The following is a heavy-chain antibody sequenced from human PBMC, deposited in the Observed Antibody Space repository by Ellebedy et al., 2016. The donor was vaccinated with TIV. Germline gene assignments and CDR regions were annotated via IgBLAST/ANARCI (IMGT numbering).Heavy chain of an antibody. Sequence: GGSLRLSCKGSGYSFTSYWISWVRQMPGKGLEWMGRIDPSDSYTNYSPSFQGHVTISADKSINTAYLQWSSLKASDTAMYYCARQVLWFGELSGMDVWGQGTTVTVSS. V-gene: IGHV5-10-1*01. CDR2: IDPSDSYT. CDR1: GYSFTSYW. D-gene: IGHD3-10*01. J-gene: IGHJ6*02. CDR3: ARQVLWFGELSGMDV.